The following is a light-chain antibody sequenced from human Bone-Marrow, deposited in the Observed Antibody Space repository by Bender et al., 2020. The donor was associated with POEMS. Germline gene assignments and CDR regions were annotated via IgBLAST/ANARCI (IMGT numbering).Light chain of an antibody. V-gene: IGLV2-14*03. J-gene: IGLJ3*02. Sequence: QSALTQPASVSGSPGQSITISCSGTSSDVGGYNYVSWYQQHPGKAPKLMIYDISDRPSGVSSRFSGSKSGNTASLTISGLQAEDEADYYCSSYAGSYTWVFGGGTKLTVL. CDR2: DIS. CDR1: SSDVGGYNY. CDR3: SSYAGSYTWV.